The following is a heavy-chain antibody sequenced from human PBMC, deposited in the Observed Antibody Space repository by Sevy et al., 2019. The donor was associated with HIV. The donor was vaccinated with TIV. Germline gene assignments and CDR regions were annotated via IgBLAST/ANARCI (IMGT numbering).Heavy chain of an antibody. D-gene: IGHD3-10*01. J-gene: IGHJ6*02. CDR3: ASVYYYGSGSYYNDYYYYGMDV. Sequence: ASVKVSCKASGGTFSSYAISWVRQAPGQGLEWMGGIIPIFGTANYAQKFRGRVTITADESTSTAYMELSSLRSEDTAVYYCASVYYYGSGSYYNDYYYYGMDVWGQGTTVTVSS. V-gene: IGHV1-69*13. CDR2: IIPIFGTA. CDR1: GGTFSSYA.